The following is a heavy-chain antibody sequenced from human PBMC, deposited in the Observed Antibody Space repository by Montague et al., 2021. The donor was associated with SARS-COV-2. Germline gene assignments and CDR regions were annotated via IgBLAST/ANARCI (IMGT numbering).Heavy chain of an antibody. V-gene: IGHV4-59*01. J-gene: IGHJ6*02. CDR1: GDSISDYY. Sequence: SETLSLTCTVSGDSISDYYWSWIRQPPGMGLEWIGHIFRSGATNYNPPLKSRVIISLDTSKSQFSLRLSSVTAADMAIYYCARTSRGSRYFYGVDVWGQGTTVTVSS. CDR2: IFRSGAT. D-gene: IGHD3-10*01. CDR3: ARTSRGSRYFYGVDV.